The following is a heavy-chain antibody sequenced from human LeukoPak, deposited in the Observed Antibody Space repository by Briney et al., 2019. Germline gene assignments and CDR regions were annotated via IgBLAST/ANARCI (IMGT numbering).Heavy chain of an antibody. Sequence: GGSLRLSCAASGFTVSSNYMSWVRQAPGKGLEWVSVIYSGGNTYYADSVKGRFTISRDDSKNTLYLQMNSLRGEDTAVYYCARGGYRYGLGFWSQGTLVTVSS. CDR3: ARGGYRYGLGF. D-gene: IGHD5-18*01. J-gene: IGHJ4*02. CDR1: GFTVSSNY. V-gene: IGHV3-53*01. CDR2: IYSGGNT.